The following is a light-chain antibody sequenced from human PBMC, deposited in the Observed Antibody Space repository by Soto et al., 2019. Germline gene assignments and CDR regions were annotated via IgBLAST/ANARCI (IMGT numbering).Light chain of an antibody. J-gene: IGKJ1*01. CDR3: QQYYGTPT. Sequence: DIVMTQSPDSQAVSLGETAAINCKSNQSLFFTSNKKNYLAWYRQKPGQPPKLIISWASSRESGVPDRFSGGGSGTDFTLTINSLQAEDVAVYYCQQYYGTPTFGQGTKVDIK. CDR2: WAS. V-gene: IGKV4-1*01. CDR1: QSLFFTSNKKNY.